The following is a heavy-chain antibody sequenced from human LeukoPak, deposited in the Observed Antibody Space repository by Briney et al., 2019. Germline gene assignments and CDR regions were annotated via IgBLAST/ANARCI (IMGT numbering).Heavy chain of an antibody. CDR1: GLNFRDYG. D-gene: IGHD2-15*01. V-gene: IGHV3-20*04. Sequence: GGSLRLSCSGSGLNFRDYGLSWVRQAPGKGLEWVSGINWDGENTAYADSVKGRFTISRDNADNAVYLQMDSLRVEDTALSYCARDLSATWYSLAYWGRGTLVTVSS. CDR3: ARDLSATWYSLAY. CDR2: INWDGENT. J-gene: IGHJ4*02.